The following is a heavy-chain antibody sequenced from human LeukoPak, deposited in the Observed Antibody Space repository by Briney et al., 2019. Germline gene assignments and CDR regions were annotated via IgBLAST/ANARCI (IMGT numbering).Heavy chain of an antibody. CDR2: MNPNSGNT. Sequence: GASVKVSCKASGFTFTSFYMHWVRQATGQGLEWMGWMNPNSGNTGYAQKFQGRVTITRNTSISTAYMELSSLRSEDTAVYYCARVSGINYYYYMDVWGKGTTVTVSS. CDR3: ARVSGINYYYYMDV. V-gene: IGHV1-8*03. J-gene: IGHJ6*03. CDR1: GFTFTSFY. D-gene: IGHD1-26*01.